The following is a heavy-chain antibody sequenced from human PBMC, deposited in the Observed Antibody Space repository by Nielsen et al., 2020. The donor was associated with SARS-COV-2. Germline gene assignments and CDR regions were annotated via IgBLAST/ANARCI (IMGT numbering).Heavy chain of an antibody. CDR2: IYYSGST. CDR3: ARHGYCSSTSCYTEAGEYFQH. Sequence: SETLSLTCTVSGGSISSGGYYWSWIRQHPGKGLEWIGYIYYSGSTYYNPSLKSRVTISVDTSKNQFSLKLSSVTAADTAVYYCARHGYCSSTSCYTEAGEYFQHWGQGTLVTVSS. CDR1: GGSISSGGYY. D-gene: IGHD2-2*02. V-gene: IGHV4-31*03. J-gene: IGHJ1*01.